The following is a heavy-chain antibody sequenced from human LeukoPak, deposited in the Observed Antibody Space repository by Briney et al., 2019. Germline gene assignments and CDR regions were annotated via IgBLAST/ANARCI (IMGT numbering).Heavy chain of an antibody. V-gene: IGHV3-23*01. CDR3: AKDSSSGYRNFDY. CDR1: GFTFSSYG. Sequence: PGGSLRLSCAASGFTFSSYGMHWVRQAPGKGLEWVSAISGSGGSTYYADSVKGRFTISRDNSKNTLYLQMNSLRAEDTAVYYCAKDSSSGYRNFDYWGQGTLVTVSS. CDR2: ISGSGGST. J-gene: IGHJ4*02. D-gene: IGHD3-22*01.